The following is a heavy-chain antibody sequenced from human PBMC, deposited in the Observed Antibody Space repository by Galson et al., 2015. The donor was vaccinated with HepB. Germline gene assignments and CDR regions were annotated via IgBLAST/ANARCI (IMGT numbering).Heavy chain of an antibody. J-gene: IGHJ3*01. D-gene: IGHD3-22*01. Sequence: SLRLSCAASGFTFDDYAMHWVRQAPGKGLEWVSGISWNRGSIGYADSVKGRFTISRDNAKNSLYLQMNSLRAEDTALYYCAKALHSRGYYYDSSGSVDYWGQGTMVPVSS. V-gene: IGHV3-9*01. CDR2: ISWNRGSI. CDR3: AKALHSRGYYYDSSGSVDY. CDR1: GFTFDDYA.